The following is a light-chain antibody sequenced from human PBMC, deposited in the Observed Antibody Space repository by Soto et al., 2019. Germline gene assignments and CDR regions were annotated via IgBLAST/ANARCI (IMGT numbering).Light chain of an antibody. Sequence: DIQMTQSPSSVSASVGDRVTITCRASQGINTWCAWYQQRPGKAPKVLIYAASSLQSGVPSRFRGIASGTDFTRTIISLQPEDLATNYCQQTHSFPFSFGGWTRVEIK. CDR3: QQTHSFPFS. CDR1: QGINTW. V-gene: IGKV1-12*01. J-gene: IGKJ4*01. CDR2: AAS.